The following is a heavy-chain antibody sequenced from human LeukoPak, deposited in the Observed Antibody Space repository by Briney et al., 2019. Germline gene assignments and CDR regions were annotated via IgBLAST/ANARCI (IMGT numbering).Heavy chain of an antibody. V-gene: IGHV3-23*01. D-gene: IGHD3-9*01. CDR3: AKNRGVLRNFDCYDY. J-gene: IGHJ4*02. CDR2: ISGSGDST. Sequence: GGSLRLSCAVSGFAFRRYGMSWVRQAPGKGLEWVSAISGSGDSTYYADSVKGRFTISRDNSKNTLYLQVNSLRAEDTAIYYCAKNRGVLRNFDCYDYWGQGTLVTVSS. CDR1: GFAFRRYG.